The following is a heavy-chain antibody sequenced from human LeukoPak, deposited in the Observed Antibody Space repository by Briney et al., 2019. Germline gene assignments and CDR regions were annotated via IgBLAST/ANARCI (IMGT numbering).Heavy chain of an antibody. CDR1: GGSISSYY. CDR2: IYYSGST. D-gene: IGHD5-24*01. J-gene: IGHJ3*02. CDR3: ARRSRDGYNNHAFDI. Sequence: PSETLSLTCTVSGGSISSYYWSWIRQPPGKGLEWIGYIYYSGSTNYNPSLKSRVTISVDTSKNQFSLKLSSVTAADTAVYYCARRSRDGYNNHAFDIWGQGTMVTVSS. V-gene: IGHV4-59*08.